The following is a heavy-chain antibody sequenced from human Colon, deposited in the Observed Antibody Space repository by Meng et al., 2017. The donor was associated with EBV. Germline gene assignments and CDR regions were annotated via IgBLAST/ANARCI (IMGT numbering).Heavy chain of an antibody. D-gene: IGHD2-8*01. CDR3: ARTGVGLAFDY. Sequence: QVQLRESGPGLLKPAGTLSLTCYVSGDSMSKNNWWTWVRQPPGKGLEWIGEIYHSGSINYNPSLRGRATISVDMSKKQFSLNLRSVTAADTAVYYCARTGVGLAFDYWGLGTLVTVSS. CDR1: GDSMSKNNW. CDR2: IYHSGSI. J-gene: IGHJ4*02. V-gene: IGHV4-4*02.